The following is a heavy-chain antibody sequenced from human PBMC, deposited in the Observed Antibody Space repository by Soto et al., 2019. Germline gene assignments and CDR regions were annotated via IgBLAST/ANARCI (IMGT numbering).Heavy chain of an antibody. V-gene: IGHV1-2*02. CDR1: GYTXSGYY. J-gene: IGHJ5*02. Sequence: SXKVSYKASGYTXSGYYMSLVRQAPGQGLEWIGWVNPNNGVTKYAQKFQDRVTMTRDTSINKAYMELSRLTSDDTAVYYCTTLRYDPWGQGTLGPVS. CDR2: VNPNNGVT. CDR3: TTLRYDP.